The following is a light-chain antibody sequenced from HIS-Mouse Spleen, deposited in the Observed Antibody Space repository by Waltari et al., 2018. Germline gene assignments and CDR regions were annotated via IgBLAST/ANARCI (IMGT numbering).Light chain of an antibody. CDR2: EGS. Sequence: SALTQPASVSGSPGQSITIPCTRTSRDVGSYNLVSWYQQHPGKAPKLMIYEGSKRPSGVSNRFSGSKSGNTASLTISGLQAEDEADYYCCSYAGSSTYWVFGGGTKLTVL. J-gene: IGLJ3*02. CDR3: CSYAGSSTYWV. CDR1: SRDVGSYNL. V-gene: IGLV2-23*01.